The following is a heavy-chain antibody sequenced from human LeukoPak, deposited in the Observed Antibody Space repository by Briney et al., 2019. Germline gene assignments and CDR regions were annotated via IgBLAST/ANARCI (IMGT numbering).Heavy chain of an antibody. CDR3: ARGLPPLRYFDWLLPADAFDI. V-gene: IGHV4-34*01. CDR1: GGSFSGYY. CDR2: INHSGST. Sequence: LTTSETLSLTCAVYGGSFSGYYWSWIRQPPGKGLEWIGEINHSGSTNYNPSLKSRVSISVDTSKNQFSLKLSSVTAADTAVYYCARGLPPLRYFDWLLPADAFDIWGQGTMVTVSS. J-gene: IGHJ3*02. D-gene: IGHD3-9*01.